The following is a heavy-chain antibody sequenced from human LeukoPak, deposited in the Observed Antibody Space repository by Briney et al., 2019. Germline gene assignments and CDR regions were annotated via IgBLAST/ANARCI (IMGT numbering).Heavy chain of an antibody. CDR3: ARDPVLGAPDYLDY. Sequence: SGGSLRLSCTVSGFPFTDYVIHWVRQAPGKGLEWVAVTSADESIKIYHDSVRGRFTISRDNSKNIQYLQMNSVRVEDTAVYYCARDPVLGAPDYLDYWGRGTLVTVSS. V-gene: IGHV3-30-3*01. J-gene: IGHJ4*02. D-gene: IGHD1-26*01. CDR2: TSADESIK. CDR1: GFPFTDYV.